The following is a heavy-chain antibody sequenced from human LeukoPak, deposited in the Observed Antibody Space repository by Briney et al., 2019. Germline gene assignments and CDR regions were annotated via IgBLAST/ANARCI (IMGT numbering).Heavy chain of an antibody. CDR1: GFTFSSYD. Sequence: PGGSLRLSCAASGFTFSSYDMHWVRRTTGEGLEWVSGIDTAGGTYYPGSAKGRFTISRDNAKNSLYLQMNSLRAGDTALYYCARRRGGLGSYSDAFDIWGQGTMVTVSS. CDR2: IDTAGGT. D-gene: IGHD3-10*01. J-gene: IGHJ3*02. V-gene: IGHV3-13*04. CDR3: ARRRGGLGSYSDAFDI.